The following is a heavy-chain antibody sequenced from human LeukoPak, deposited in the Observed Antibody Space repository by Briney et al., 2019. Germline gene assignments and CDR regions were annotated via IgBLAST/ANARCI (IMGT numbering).Heavy chain of an antibody. D-gene: IGHD3-10*01. CDR1: GGSFSGYY. J-gene: IGHJ4*02. CDR3: ARGRGGSEDYYKSRFVPFDY. V-gene: IGHV4-34*01. Sequence: SETMCLTCADYGGSFSGYYWRWVRQPPGKGLEWIGEIKHSGSTTYYPSLMSRVTISVDTSKNQFSLKLSCVTAADTTVYYCARGRGGSEDYYKSRFVPFDYWGEGTLGTVSS. CDR2: IKHSGST.